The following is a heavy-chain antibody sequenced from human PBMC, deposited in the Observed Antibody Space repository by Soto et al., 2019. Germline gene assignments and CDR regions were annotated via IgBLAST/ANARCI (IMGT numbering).Heavy chain of an antibody. Sequence: GESLKISCKGSGYSFSNYWIAWVRQMPGKGLEWMGIINPSDSDTRYNPSFQGQVALSADNSISTRYLQWSSLKASDTAMYYCARLIGFCRKGVCYTTPNWFAPWAQGTQVPVSP. V-gene: IGHV5-51*01. CDR3: ARLIGFCRKGVCYTTPNWFAP. J-gene: IGHJ5*02. CDR2: INPSDSDT. CDR1: GYSFSNYW. D-gene: IGHD2-8*01.